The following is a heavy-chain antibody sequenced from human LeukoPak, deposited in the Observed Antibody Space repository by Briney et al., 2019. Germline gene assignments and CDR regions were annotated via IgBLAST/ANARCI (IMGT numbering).Heavy chain of an antibody. CDR1: GFTVNSNY. D-gene: IGHD4-17*01. V-gene: IGHV3-53*01. J-gene: IGHJ5*02. CDR3: ARAHPGYGDWGTNWFDP. Sequence: GGSLRLSCAASGFTVNSNYWSWVRQAPGKGLEWVSVIYSGGTTYYADSVKGRFTFSRDNSKNMLHLQMNSLRAEDTAVYYCARAHPGYGDWGTNWFDPWGQGTLVTVSS. CDR2: IYSGGTT.